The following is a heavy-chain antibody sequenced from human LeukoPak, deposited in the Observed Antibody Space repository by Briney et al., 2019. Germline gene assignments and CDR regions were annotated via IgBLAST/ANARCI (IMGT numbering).Heavy chain of an antibody. J-gene: IGHJ6*03. CDR2: MNPNSGNT. D-gene: IGHD3-3*01. V-gene: IGHV1-8*01. CDR1: GYTFTSYD. CDR3: ARGLRFLEWLLNNYYYYMDV. Sequence: ASVKVSCKASGYTFTSYDINWVRQATGQGLEWMGWMNPNSGNTGYAQEFQGRVTMTRNTSISTAYMELSSLRSEDTAVYYCARGLRFLEWLLNNYYYYMDVWGKGTTVTVSS.